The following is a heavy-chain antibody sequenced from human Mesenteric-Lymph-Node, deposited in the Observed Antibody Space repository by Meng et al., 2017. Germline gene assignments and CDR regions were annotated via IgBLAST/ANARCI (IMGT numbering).Heavy chain of an antibody. CDR3: ATSYYDILTVYPATFDS. J-gene: IGHJ4*02. CDR2: IYHSGST. D-gene: IGHD3-9*01. CDR1: GYSISSGYY. V-gene: IGHV4-38-2*02. Sequence: SETLSLTCTVSGYSISSGYYCGCIRQPPGKGLGWIGSIYHSGSTYYNPSRKGRVTVSVDTSKNQFSLKLSAVTAADTSVYYCATSYYDILTVYPATFDSWGQGTLVTVSS.